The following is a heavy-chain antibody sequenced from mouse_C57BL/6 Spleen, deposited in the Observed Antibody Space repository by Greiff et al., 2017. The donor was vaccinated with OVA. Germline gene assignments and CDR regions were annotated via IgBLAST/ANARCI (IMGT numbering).Heavy chain of an antibody. V-gene: IGHV1-22*01. CDR1: GYTFTDYN. CDR3: VLITTVVSYAMDY. J-gene: IGHJ4*01. Sequence: EVQLQQSGPELVKPGASVKMSCKASGYTFTDYNMHWVKQSHGKSLEWIGYINPNNGGTSYNQKFKGKATLTVNKSSSTAYMELRSLTSEDSAVYYCVLITTVVSYAMDYWGQGTSVTVSS. CDR2: INPNNGGT. D-gene: IGHD1-1*01.